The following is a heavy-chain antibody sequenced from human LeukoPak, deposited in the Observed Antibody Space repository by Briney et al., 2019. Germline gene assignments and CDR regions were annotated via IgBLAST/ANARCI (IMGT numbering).Heavy chain of an antibody. D-gene: IGHD5-24*01. Sequence: GGSLRLSCAASGFTFSSYGMHWVRQAPGKGLEWVAVISYDGSNKYYADSVKGRFTISRDNSKNTLYLQMNSLRAEDTAEYYCAKDGDGYNWGPDYWGQGTLVTVSS. CDR1: GFTFSSYG. J-gene: IGHJ4*02. V-gene: IGHV3-30*18. CDR3: AKDGDGYNWGPDY. CDR2: ISYDGSNK.